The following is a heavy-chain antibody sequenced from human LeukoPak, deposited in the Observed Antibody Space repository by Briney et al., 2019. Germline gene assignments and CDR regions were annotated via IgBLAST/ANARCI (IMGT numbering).Heavy chain of an antibody. Sequence: GGSLRPSCAASGFTFSRHWMHWVRQAPGKGLVWISRINSDGSGTNYADFVKGRFTISRDNAKNTVYLQIYSLRDEDTAVYYCARICSSTDCLIPDWGQGTLVTVSS. D-gene: IGHD2-2*01. CDR1: GFTFSRHW. CDR3: ARICSSTDCLIPD. J-gene: IGHJ4*02. CDR2: INSDGSGT. V-gene: IGHV3-74*01.